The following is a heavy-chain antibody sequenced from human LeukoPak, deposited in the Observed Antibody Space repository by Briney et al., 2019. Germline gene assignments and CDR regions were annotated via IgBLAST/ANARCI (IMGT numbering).Heavy chain of an antibody. Sequence: GGSLRLSCEASRFTFSRYALIWVRQAPGKGLEWVSAITGSGGGTQYADSVKGRFTVSRDNSKNKLYLQLNSLRAEDTAVYYCARDPNGDYIGAFEFWGQGTMVTVSS. CDR1: RFTFSRYA. CDR3: ARDPNGDYIGAFEF. CDR2: ITGSGGGT. V-gene: IGHV3-23*01. D-gene: IGHD4-17*01. J-gene: IGHJ3*01.